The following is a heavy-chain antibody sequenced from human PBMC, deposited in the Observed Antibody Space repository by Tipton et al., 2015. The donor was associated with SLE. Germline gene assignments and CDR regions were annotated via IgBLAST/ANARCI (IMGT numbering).Heavy chain of an antibody. D-gene: IGHD7-27*01. V-gene: IGHV4-59*01. CDR2: IYYSGST. CDR3: AESTGATFAY. Sequence: TLSLTCTVSGGSISTYSWSWLRQAPGKGLEWIGYIYYSGSTRYNPSLKSRVTISVDTSRNQVSLKLPSVTAADTAVYYCAESTGATFAYWGQGTLVTVSS. J-gene: IGHJ4*02. CDR1: GGSISTYS.